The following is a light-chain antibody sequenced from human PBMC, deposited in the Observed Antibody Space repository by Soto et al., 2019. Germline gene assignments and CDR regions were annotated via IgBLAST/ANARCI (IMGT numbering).Light chain of an antibody. CDR1: QSVGTS. CDR3: QQYYSLPLP. V-gene: IGKV3-15*01. Sequence: ETVMTQSPATLSVSPGERATLSCRASQSVGTSLAWYQQKPGQAPRVLMYGASSRATGVPGRFSGSGSATEFTLTISSLQSEDFAVYYCQQYYSLPLPFGGGNKVEI. CDR2: GAS. J-gene: IGKJ4*01.